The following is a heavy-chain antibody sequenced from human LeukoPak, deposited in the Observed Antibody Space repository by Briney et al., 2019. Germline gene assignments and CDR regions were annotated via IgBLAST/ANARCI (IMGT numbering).Heavy chain of an antibody. CDR2: ISYDGSNK. D-gene: IGHD3-22*01. CDR1: GFTFSSYG. V-gene: IGHV3-30*19. Sequence: PGGSLRLSCAASGFTFSSYGMHWVRQAPGKGLEWVAVISYDGSNKCYADSVKGRFTISRDNSKNTLYLQMNSLRAEDTAVYYCARDWASGLDDSSGYYWYFQHWGQGTLVTVSS. J-gene: IGHJ1*01. CDR3: ARDWASGLDDSSGYYWYFQH.